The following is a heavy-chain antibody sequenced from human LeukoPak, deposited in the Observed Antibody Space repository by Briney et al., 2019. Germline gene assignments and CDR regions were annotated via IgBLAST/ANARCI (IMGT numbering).Heavy chain of an antibody. D-gene: IGHD6-6*01. Sequence: PGGSLRLSCAASGFTVSSNYMSWVRQAPGKGLEWVSVIYSGGSTYYADSVKGRFTISRDNSKNTLYLQMNSLRVEDTAVYYCAKGHWYSSSDYWGQGTLVTVSS. V-gene: IGHV3-66*01. CDR1: GFTVSSNY. CDR2: IYSGGST. CDR3: AKGHWYSSSDY. J-gene: IGHJ4*02.